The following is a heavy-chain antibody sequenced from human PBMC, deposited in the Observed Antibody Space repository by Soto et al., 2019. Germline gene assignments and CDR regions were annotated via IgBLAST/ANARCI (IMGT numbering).Heavy chain of an antibody. Sequence: QGLLVQSGTEVKKPGASVKLSCKASGYTFTSYAIHWVRQAPGQGLEWMGKITTATGDTRYSQNFEGRVTIASDTSATTAYMELSSLTSEDTAVFYCARGLRVDSGYNSDAGRVYYYHGTDVWGQGTTVTVSS. CDR2: ITTATGDT. J-gene: IGHJ6*02. V-gene: IGHV1-3*04. CDR3: ARGLRVDSGYNSDAGRVYYYHGTDV. D-gene: IGHD5-12*01. CDR1: GYTFTSYA.